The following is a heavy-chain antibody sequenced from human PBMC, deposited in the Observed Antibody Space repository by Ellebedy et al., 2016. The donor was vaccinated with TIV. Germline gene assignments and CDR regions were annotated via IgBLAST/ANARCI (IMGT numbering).Heavy chain of an antibody. Sequence: PGGSLRLSCAASGFSFRNYWMGWVRQAPGKGLAWVANIYQDGSQKYYVDSVEGRFTISRDNAKNSLYLEMKSLRVEDTAMYYCARRGSYGDYAVQVNSWFDRWGRGTLVSVSS. V-gene: IGHV3-7*01. J-gene: IGHJ5*02. D-gene: IGHD4-17*01. CDR2: IYQDGSQK. CDR1: GFSFRNYW. CDR3: ARRGSYGDYAVQVNSWFDR.